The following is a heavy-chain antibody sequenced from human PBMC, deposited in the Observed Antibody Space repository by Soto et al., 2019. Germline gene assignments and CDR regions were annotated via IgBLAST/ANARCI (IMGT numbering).Heavy chain of an antibody. CDR3: ARDRGLPAAVQFYFDY. CDR2: ISAYNGDT. CDR1: GYTFNSYG. Sequence: ASVKVSCKASGYTFNSYGISWVRQAPGQGLEWMGWISAYNGDTHYAQSLQGRVALTTDTSTSTAYMELRSLRSDDTAVYYCARDRGLPAAVQFYFDYWGQGTLVTVSS. J-gene: IGHJ4*02. D-gene: IGHD2-2*02. V-gene: IGHV1-18*04.